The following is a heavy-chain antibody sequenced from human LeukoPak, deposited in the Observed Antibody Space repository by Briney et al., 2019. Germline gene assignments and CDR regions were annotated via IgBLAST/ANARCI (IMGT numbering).Heavy chain of an antibody. CDR1: GGSISGTNW. V-gene: IGHV4-4*02. J-gene: IGHJ4*02. CDR2: ISLAGQT. Sequence: SGTLSLTCGVSGGSISGTNWGGWVRQPPGQGLEWIGEISLAGQTNYNPSLNGRLTMSLDKSSNQLSLHLTSVTAADTATYYCSRESGPFCPFGYWGQGTLVIVSS. CDR3: SRESGPFCPFGY. D-gene: IGHD1-26*01.